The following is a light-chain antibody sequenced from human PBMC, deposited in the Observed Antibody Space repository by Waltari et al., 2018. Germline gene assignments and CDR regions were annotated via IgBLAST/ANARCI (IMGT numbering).Light chain of an antibody. J-gene: IGLJ1*01. CDR2: VNSDGSH. Sequence: QLVLTQPPSASASLGASVKLTCTLSSGHSSNAIAWHQQRPEKGPRYLVKVNSDGSHNKGDGIPDRFSGSSSGAERYLTISRLRSEDEADYYCQTWGTGILVFGTGTKVTVL. V-gene: IGLV4-69*01. CDR3: QTWGTGILV. CDR1: SGHSSNA.